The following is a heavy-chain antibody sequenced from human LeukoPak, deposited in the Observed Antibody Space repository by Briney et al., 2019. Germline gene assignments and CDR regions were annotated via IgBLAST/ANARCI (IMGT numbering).Heavy chain of an antibody. CDR3: ARGAYYYED. CDR1: GFTFSSHS. J-gene: IGHJ4*02. V-gene: IGHV3-48*01. Sequence: GGSLRLSCAASGFTFSSHSMNWVRQAPGKGLEWVSYISSSSSTIYYADSVKGRFTISRDNAKSSLYLQMNSLRAEDTAVYYCARGAYYYEDWGQRTLVTVSS. CDR2: ISSSSSTI. D-gene: IGHD3-22*01.